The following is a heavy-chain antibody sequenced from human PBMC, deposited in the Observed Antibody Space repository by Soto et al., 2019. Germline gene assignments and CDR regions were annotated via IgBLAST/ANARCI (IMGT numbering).Heavy chain of an antibody. Sequence: QVQLVQSGAEVKKPGASVKVSCKASGYTFTSYYMHWVRQAPGQGLEWMGIINPSGGSTSYAQKFQGRVTITRDTATSTVYMELSRLRSEDTAVYYCARRRGYSDHFDYWGQGTLVTVSS. CDR1: GYTFTSYY. J-gene: IGHJ4*02. D-gene: IGHD5-12*01. V-gene: IGHV1-46*01. CDR2: INPSGGST. CDR3: ARRRGYSDHFDY.